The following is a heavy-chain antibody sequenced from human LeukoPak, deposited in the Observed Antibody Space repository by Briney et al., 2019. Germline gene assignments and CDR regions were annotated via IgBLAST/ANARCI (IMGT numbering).Heavy chain of an antibody. Sequence: SETLSLTCTVSGGSITGYYWNWIRQPAGQGLEWLGRVYSSGVGNYNPSLTSRVTMSVDTSKNQFSLKLTSLTAADTAVYYCAREEFLHEIDSSGYFVYWGQGALVTVSS. CDR2: VYSSGVG. CDR3: AREEFLHEIDSSGYFVY. D-gene: IGHD3-22*01. J-gene: IGHJ4*02. CDR1: GGSITGYY. V-gene: IGHV4-4*07.